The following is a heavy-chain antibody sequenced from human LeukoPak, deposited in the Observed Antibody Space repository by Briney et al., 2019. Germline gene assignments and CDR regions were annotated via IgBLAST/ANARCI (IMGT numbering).Heavy chain of an antibody. CDR3: ARDRDGGSYYFDY. V-gene: IGHV1-2*06. Sequence: ASVKVSCKASGYTFTGYYMHWVRQAPGQGLEWMGRINPNSGGTNYAQEFQGRVTMTRDTSISTAYMELSRLRSDDTAVYYCARDRDGGSYYFDYWGQGTLVTVSS. CDR2: INPNSGGT. D-gene: IGHD2-15*01. CDR1: GYTFTGYY. J-gene: IGHJ4*02.